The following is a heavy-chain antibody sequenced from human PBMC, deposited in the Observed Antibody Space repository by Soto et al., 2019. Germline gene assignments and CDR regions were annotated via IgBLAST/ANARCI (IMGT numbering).Heavy chain of an antibody. CDR3: ARFSPYIVVRKPTGNQDYYGMDV. Sequence: QVQLVQSGAEVKKPGSSVKVFCKASGGTFSNYTISWVRQAPGQGLEWMGGIIPVFGTTDYEQKFQGRVTITADGSTSTAYMKLSSLRSAATAVYYCARFSPYIVVRKPTGNQDYYGMDVWGQGTTVNVSS. CDR2: IIPVFGTT. CDR1: GGTFSNYT. V-gene: IGHV1-69*01. J-gene: IGHJ6*02. D-gene: IGHD2-2*01.